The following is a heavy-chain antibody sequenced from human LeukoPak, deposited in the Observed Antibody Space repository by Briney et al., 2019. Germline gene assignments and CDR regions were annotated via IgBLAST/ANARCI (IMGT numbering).Heavy chain of an antibody. CDR2: IDWDDDK. CDR3: ARITGYDSSGYYVDY. J-gene: IGHJ4*02. Sequence: SGPALVKPTQTLTLTCTFSGFSLSTSGMCLSWILQPPGKALERLARIDWDDDKYYSTSLKTRLSISKDTSKNQVVLTMTNMDPVDTATYYCARITGYDSSGYYVDYWGQGTLVTVSS. CDR1: GFSLSTSGMC. D-gene: IGHD3-22*01. V-gene: IGHV2-70*11.